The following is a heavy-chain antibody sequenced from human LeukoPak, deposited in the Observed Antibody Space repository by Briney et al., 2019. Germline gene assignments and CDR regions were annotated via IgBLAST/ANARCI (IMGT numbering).Heavy chain of an antibody. D-gene: IGHD3-10*01. CDR3: ARGRYYGSGSYGTWFDP. V-gene: IGHV1-18*01. CDR2: ISPYNGNT. Sequence: ASVKVSCKASGYTFASYGISWVRQAPGQGLEWMGWISPYNGNTNYAQKLQGRVTMTTDTSTSTAYMELRSLRSDDTAVYYCARGRYYGSGSYGTWFDPWGQGTLVTVSS. J-gene: IGHJ5*02. CDR1: GYTFASYG.